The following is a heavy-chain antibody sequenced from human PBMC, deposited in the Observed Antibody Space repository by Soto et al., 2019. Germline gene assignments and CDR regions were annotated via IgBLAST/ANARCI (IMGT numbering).Heavy chain of an antibody. D-gene: IGHD6-13*01. V-gene: IGHV4-39*01. J-gene: IGHJ5*02. Sequence: LSLTCTVSGCSISSSSYYWGWIRQPPGKGLEWIGSIYYSGSTYYNPSLKSRVTISVDTSKNQFSLKLSSVTAADTAVYYCARHGAAAGTNWFDPWGQGTLVTVSS. CDR1: GCSISSSSYY. CDR3: ARHGAAAGTNWFDP. CDR2: IYYSGST.